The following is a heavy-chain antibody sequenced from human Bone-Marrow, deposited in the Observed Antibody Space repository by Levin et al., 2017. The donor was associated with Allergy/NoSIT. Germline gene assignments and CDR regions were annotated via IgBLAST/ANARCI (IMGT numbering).Heavy chain of an antibody. D-gene: IGHD5-12*01. Sequence: PGGSLRLSCAASGFTFSSYGMHWVRQAPGRGLEWVAVISKDGNNKYYADSVKGRFTISRDNSKNTLYLQMNSLRPEDTAMYYCAKGYSTSWYFDSWGQGTLVTVSS. CDR1: GFTFSSYG. V-gene: IGHV3-30*18. CDR2: ISKDGNNK. CDR3: AKGYSTSWYFDS. J-gene: IGHJ4*02.